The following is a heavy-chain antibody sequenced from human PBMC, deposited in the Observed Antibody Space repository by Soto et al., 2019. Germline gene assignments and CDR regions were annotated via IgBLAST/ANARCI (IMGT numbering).Heavy chain of an antibody. CDR2: IYHSGGT. J-gene: IGHJ4*02. D-gene: IGHD2-2*01. V-gene: IGHV4-30-2*01. CDR3: ASARAHLLSAYFDY. CDR1: GGSISSGPYS. Sequence: QLQLRESGSGLVKPSHTLSLTCAVSGGSISSGPYSWSWIRQPPGKGLEWIGSIYHSGGTYYNPSLRRRVTISVDRSKNQFSLNLSSVTAADTAVYFCASARAHLLSAYFDYWGRGTLVTVSS.